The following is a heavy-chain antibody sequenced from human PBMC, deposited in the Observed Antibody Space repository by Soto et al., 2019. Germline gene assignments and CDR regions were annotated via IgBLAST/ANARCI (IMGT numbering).Heavy chain of an antibody. CDR3: ATESGSTYGYFDH. CDR2: ISYSGST. CDR1: GGSVTSDEDY. V-gene: IGHV4-30-4*01. Sequence: QMHLQESGPGLVKPSETLSLTCTVSGGSVTSDEDYWTWIRQSPGKGLEWIGYISYSGSTGYNPSLKTRLSMSVDRSKNQFTLRLTSVTAADTAVYFCATESGSTYGYFDHWGQGTQVTVSS. D-gene: IGHD5-18*01. J-gene: IGHJ4*02.